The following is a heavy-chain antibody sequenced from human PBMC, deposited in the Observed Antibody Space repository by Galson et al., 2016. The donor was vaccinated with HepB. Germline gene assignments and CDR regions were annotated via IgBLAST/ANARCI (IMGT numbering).Heavy chain of an antibody. J-gene: IGHJ3*01. V-gene: IGHV3-48*02. D-gene: IGHD6-19*01. CDR1: GFSFSSYG. CDR2: ISSSTGTI. Sequence: SLRLSCAASGFSFSSYGMNWVRQAPGKGLEWVSSISSSTGTIYYADSVKGRFAISRDNAKNSLSLEMTSLRDEDTAVYYCAREWYSSNAYEYYSFDVWGQGTVVTVSS. CDR3: AREWYSSNAYEYYSFDV.